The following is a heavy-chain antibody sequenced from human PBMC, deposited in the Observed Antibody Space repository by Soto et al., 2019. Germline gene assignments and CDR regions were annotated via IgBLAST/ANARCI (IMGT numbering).Heavy chain of an antibody. CDR3: ASRSSGWYFDY. Sequence: EVQLLESGGGLVQPGGSLRLSCAASGFTFSSYAMSWVRQAPGKGLEWVSVISGSGGSTYYADSVKGRFTISRDNSKNMLHLQVNSLRAEDTAVYYCASRSSGWYFDYWGQGTLVTVSS. D-gene: IGHD6-19*01. J-gene: IGHJ4*02. CDR2: ISGSGGST. CDR1: GFTFSSYA. V-gene: IGHV3-23*01.